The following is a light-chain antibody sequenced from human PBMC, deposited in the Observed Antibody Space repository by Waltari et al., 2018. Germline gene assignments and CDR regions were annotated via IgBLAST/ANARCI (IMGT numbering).Light chain of an antibody. J-gene: IGLJ3*02. CDR3: CSFTSRSTWV. Sequence: QSALTQPASVSGSPGQSITISCTGTSSDVGGYNYVSWYQQHPGKVPKLLIFDVSNRHSGVSYRFTGSKSGDTASLTISDLQAEDESDYYCCSFTSRSTWVVGGGTKLTVL. CDR2: DVS. V-gene: IGLV2-14*01. CDR1: SSDVGGYNY.